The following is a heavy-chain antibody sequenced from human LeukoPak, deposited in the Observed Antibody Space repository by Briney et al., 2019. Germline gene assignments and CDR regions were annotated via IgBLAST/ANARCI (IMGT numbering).Heavy chain of an antibody. J-gene: IGHJ4*02. CDR1: GYSFTSYW. CDR3: ARAVGAKLLDY. CDR2: IYPGDSDT. D-gene: IGHD1-26*01. V-gene: IGHV5-51*01. Sequence: VESLKISCKCSGYSFTSYWIGWVRQMPGKGLEWMGIIYPGDSDTRYSPSFQGQVTITADKSISTAYLQWSSLKASDTAMYYCARAVGAKLLDYWGQGTLVTVSS.